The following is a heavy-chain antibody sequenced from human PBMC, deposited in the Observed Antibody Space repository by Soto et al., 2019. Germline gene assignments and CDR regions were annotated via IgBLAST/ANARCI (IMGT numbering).Heavy chain of an antibody. CDR2: ISAYNGNT. J-gene: IGHJ5*02. CDR3: ARVISSSPHNWFDP. V-gene: IGHV1-18*04. Sequence: ASVKVSCKASGYTFTSYGISWVRQAPGQGLEWMGWISAYNGNTNYAQKLQGRVTMTTDTSTSTAYMGLRSLRSDDTAVYYCARVISSSPHNWFDPWGQGTLVTVSS. D-gene: IGHD6-6*01. CDR1: GYTFTSYG.